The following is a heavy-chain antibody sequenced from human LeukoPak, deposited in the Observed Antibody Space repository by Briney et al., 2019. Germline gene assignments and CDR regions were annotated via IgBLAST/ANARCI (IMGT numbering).Heavy chain of an antibody. CDR2: ISYDGSNK. CDR3: AREITSGIVSNFDL. V-gene: IGHV3-33*01. Sequence: GGSLRLSCAASGFTFSGYAMHWVRQAPGKGLEWVALISYDGSNKYQADSVKGRFTISRDNSKNTLYLQMNSQRAEDTAVYYCAREITSGIVSNFDLWGQGTLVTVSS. CDR1: GFTFSGYA. J-gene: IGHJ4*02. D-gene: IGHD2-21*01.